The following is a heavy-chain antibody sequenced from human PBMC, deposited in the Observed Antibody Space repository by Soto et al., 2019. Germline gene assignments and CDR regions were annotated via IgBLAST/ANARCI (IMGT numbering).Heavy chain of an antibody. J-gene: IGHJ4*02. CDR3: ALRSMAVVPEY. V-gene: IGHV4-59*01. CDR1: GDSISSYY. D-gene: IGHD3-22*01. CDR2: LYYGRSA. Sequence: QVQLQESGPGLVKPSETLSLTCAVSGDSISSYYCMWIRQPPGKGLESIGYLYYGRSANYHPSLKSRVSLSVDTSTNQCSLTLSSMTAADTAVYYCALRSMAVVPEYWGQGTLVTVSS.